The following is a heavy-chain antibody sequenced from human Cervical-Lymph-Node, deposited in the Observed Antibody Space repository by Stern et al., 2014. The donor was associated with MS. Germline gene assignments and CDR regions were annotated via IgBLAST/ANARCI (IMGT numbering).Heavy chain of an antibody. Sequence: EVQLVVSGGCLIQPGWSLRLSCAASGFTVSSYYLRLVPQAPGMVLVSFSVIYSGGNTFDADSVKGRFTGSRDNSKNTLFLQMSSLRAEDTAVYYCARCSAWYGMCYFDLWGQGTLVTVSS. V-gene: IGHV3-53*01. D-gene: IGHD6-19*01. CDR3: ARCSAWYGMCYFDL. CDR1: GFTVSSYY. J-gene: IGHJ4*02. CDR2: IYSGGNT.